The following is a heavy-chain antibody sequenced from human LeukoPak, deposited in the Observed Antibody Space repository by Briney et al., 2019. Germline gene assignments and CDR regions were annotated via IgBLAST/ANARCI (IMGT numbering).Heavy chain of an antibody. V-gene: IGHV1-24*01. CDR1: GYTLTELS. D-gene: IGHD3-10*01. Sequence: GASVKVSCKVSGYTLTELSMHWVRQAPGKGLEWMGGFDPEDGETIYAQKFQGRVTMTEDTSTDTVYMELSSLRSEDTAVYYCATDLISYGSGSYSGICSGYWGQGTLVTVSS. CDR3: ATDLISYGSGSYSGICSGY. J-gene: IGHJ4*02. CDR2: FDPEDGET.